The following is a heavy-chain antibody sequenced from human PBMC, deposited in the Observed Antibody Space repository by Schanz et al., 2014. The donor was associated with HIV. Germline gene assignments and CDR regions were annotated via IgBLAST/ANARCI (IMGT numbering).Heavy chain of an antibody. J-gene: IGHJ6*02. D-gene: IGHD3-9*01. CDR1: GYTFTSYG. CDR3: ARTDYDILTGYSLGYYGMDV. V-gene: IGHV1-18*01. CDR2: ISAYNGNT. Sequence: QVQLVQSGAEVKKPGASVKVSCKASGYTFTSYGISWVRQAPGQGLEWMGWISAYNGNTSYAQKLQGRVTMTTDTSTTTAYMELRSLRSDDTAVYYCARTDYDILTGYSLGYYGMDVWGQGTTVTVSS.